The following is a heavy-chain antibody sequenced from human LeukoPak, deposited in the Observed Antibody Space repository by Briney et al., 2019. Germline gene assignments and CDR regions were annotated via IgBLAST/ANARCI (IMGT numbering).Heavy chain of an antibody. CDR2: INSDGSST. CDR3: ARDDRSGYFDY. Sequence: GGSLRLSCAASGFTFSSHWMHWVRQAPGKGLVWVSRINSDGSSTSYADSEKGRFTFSRDNAKNTLYLQINSLRAEDTAVYYCARDDRSGYFDYWGQGALVTVSS. D-gene: IGHD3-3*01. CDR1: GFTFSSHW. V-gene: IGHV3-74*01. J-gene: IGHJ4*02.